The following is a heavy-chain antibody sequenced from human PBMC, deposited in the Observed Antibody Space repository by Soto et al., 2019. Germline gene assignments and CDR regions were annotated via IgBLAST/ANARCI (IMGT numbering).Heavy chain of an antibody. J-gene: IGHJ4*02. V-gene: IGHV3-23*01. Sequence: GESLRLSCTASGFTFRTYAMTWFRQAPGKGLEWVSAISGSAGTFYATSVKGRFTISRDNSRSTVYLQMHSLRAEDSAIYYCAKEKDYDFNWGSDRFTSHYWGRGTLVTVSS. CDR2: ISGSAGT. D-gene: IGHD3-16*02. CDR1: GFTFRTYA. CDR3: AKEKDYDFNWGSDRFTSHY.